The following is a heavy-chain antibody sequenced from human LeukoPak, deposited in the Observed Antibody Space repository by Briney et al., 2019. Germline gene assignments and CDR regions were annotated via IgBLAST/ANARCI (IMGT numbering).Heavy chain of an antibody. Sequence: SDTLSLTCTVSGGSISSYNWSWLRQPPGKGQERIGYIYYSGSTNYNPSLKSRVTISVDTSKNQFSLKLSSVTAADTAVYYCARVPPYYDILTGYSPYGMDVWGKGTTVTVSS. D-gene: IGHD3-9*01. J-gene: IGHJ6*04. CDR1: GGSISSYN. CDR3: ARVPPYYDILTGYSPYGMDV. V-gene: IGHV4-59*07. CDR2: IYYSGST.